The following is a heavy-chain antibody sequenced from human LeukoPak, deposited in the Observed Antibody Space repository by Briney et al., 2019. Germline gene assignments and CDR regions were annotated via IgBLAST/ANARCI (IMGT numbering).Heavy chain of an antibody. D-gene: IGHD5-24*01. CDR3: AKVEMAVISNPTAFDI. CDR2: ISWNSDSI. V-gene: IGHV3-9*01. J-gene: IGHJ3*02. CDR1: GFTFDDYA. Sequence: QPGGSLRLSCAASGFTFDDYAMHWVRQAPGKGLEWVSGISWNSDSIDYADSVKGRFTISRDNAKNSLYLQMNSLRAEDTALYYCAKVEMAVISNPTAFDIWGQGTMVTVSS.